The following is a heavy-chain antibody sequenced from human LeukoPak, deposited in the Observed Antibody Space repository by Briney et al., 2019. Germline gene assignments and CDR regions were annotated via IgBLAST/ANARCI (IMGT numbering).Heavy chain of an antibody. V-gene: IGHV3-48*04. CDR3: ARHPYDSSGYVDY. D-gene: IGHD3-22*01. J-gene: IGHJ4*02. Sequence: GGSLRLSCAASGFTFSSYSMNWVRQAPGKGLEWVSYISSSSSTIYYADSVKGRFTISRDNAKNSLYLQMNSLRAEDTAVYYCARHPYDSSGYVDYWGQGTLVTVSS. CDR2: ISSSSSTI. CDR1: GFTFSSYS.